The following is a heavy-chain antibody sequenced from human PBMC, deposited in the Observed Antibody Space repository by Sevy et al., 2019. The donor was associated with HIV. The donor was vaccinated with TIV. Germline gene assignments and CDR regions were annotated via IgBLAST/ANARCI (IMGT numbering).Heavy chain of an antibody. CDR1: GGSISSGDYY. J-gene: IGHJ4*02. Sequence: SETLSFTCTVSGGSISSGDYYWSWIRQPPGKGLEWIGYIYYSGSTYYNPSLKSRVTISVDTSKNQFSLKLSSVTAADTAVYYCARADYYDSSGYLTPLDYRGQGTLVTVSS. V-gene: IGHV4-30-4*01. CDR3: ARADYYDSSGYLTPLDY. D-gene: IGHD3-22*01. CDR2: IYYSGST.